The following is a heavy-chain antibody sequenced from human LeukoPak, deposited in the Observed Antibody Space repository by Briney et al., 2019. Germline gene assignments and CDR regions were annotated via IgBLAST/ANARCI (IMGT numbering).Heavy chain of an antibody. CDR2: IYYSGST. D-gene: IGHD6-19*01. CDR1: GGSISSYY. CDR3: ARVKEWLAEEYYFDY. Sequence: PSETLSLTCTVSGGSISSYYWSWIRRPPGKGLEWIGYIYYSGSTNYNPSLKSRVTISVDTSKNQFSLKLSSVTAADTAVYYCARVKEWLAEEYYFDYWGQGTLVTVSS. J-gene: IGHJ4*02. V-gene: IGHV4-59*01.